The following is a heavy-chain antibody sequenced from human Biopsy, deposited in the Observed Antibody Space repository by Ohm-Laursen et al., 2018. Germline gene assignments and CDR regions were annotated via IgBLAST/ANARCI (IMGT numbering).Heavy chain of an antibody. J-gene: IGHJ3*02. D-gene: IGHD2-15*01. CDR1: GFIFDDYA. CDR2: ISWDSVGI. CDR3: AKIHCSGGSCYPNAFDM. V-gene: IGHV3-9*01. Sequence: SLRLSCAASGFIFDDYAMHWVRQAPGKGLEWVSGISWDSVGIGYADSVKGRFTISRDNAKNFLYLEMNNLRPEDTALYYCAKIHCSGGSCYPNAFDMWGHGTRVTVS.